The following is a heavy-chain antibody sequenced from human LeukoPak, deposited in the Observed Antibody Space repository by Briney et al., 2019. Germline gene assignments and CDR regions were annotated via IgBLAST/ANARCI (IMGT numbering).Heavy chain of an antibody. D-gene: IGHD2-2*02. CDR1: GFTFSTYA. Sequence: PGRSLILSCAASGFTFSTYAMHWVRQAPGKGLEWVAITPYDGSNEYYADTVKGRFTISRDNSKNTLYLQMNSLRAEDTAVYYCAKDPRAIVVVPAAIGNWGQGTLVTVSS. CDR2: TPYDGSNE. V-gene: IGHV3-30*04. J-gene: IGHJ4*02. CDR3: AKDPRAIVVVPAAIGN.